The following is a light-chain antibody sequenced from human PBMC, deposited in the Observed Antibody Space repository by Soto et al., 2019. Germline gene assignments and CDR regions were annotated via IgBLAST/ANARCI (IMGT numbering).Light chain of an antibody. CDR2: EVI. J-gene: IGLJ3*02. V-gene: IGLV2-8*01. CDR3: SSYAGSNNLV. CDR1: SSDVGGYNY. Sequence: QSALTQPPSASGSPGQSVTISCTGTSSDVGGYNYVSWYQQHPGKAPKLMIYEVIKRPSGVPDRFSGSKSGNTACLAVSGPQAEDEADYYCSSYAGSNNLVFGGGTKLTVL.